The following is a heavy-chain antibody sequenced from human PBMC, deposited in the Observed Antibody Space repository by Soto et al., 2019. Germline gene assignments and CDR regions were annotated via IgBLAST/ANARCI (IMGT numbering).Heavy chain of an antibody. Sequence: ASVKVSCKXSGGTFSSYAISWVRQAPGQGLEWMGWISAYNGNTNYAQKLQGRVTMTTDTSTSTAYMELRSLRSDDTAVYYCARDGITAVPAATLNLLFYYYYGMDVWGQGTTVT. J-gene: IGHJ6*02. V-gene: IGHV1-18*01. CDR3: ARDGITAVPAATLNLLFYYYYGMDV. D-gene: IGHD2-2*01. CDR1: GGTFSSYA. CDR2: ISAYNGNT.